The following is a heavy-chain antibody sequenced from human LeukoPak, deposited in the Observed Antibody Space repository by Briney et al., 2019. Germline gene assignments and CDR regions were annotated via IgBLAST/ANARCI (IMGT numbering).Heavy chain of an antibody. D-gene: IGHD4-17*01. Sequence: PGGSLRLSCAASGFTFTTFNMNWVRQSPGKGLEWVSCISSSSDYIYYADSVKGRFTISRDNSRNSLYLQMNRLRAEDMAVYYCAGRDYGDYFFDSWGQGTLVTVSS. J-gene: IGHJ4*02. CDR1: GFTFTTFN. CDR3: AGRDYGDYFFDS. V-gene: IGHV3-21*01. CDR2: ISSSSDYI.